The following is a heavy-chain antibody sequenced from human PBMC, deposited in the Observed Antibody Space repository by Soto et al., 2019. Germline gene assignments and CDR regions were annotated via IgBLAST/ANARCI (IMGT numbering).Heavy chain of an antibody. J-gene: IGHJ6*02. V-gene: IGHV1-2*04. CDR2: INPNSGGT. D-gene: IGHD6-6*01. CDR1: GYTFTGYY. Sequence: ASVKVSCKASGYTFTGYYMHWVRQAPGQGLEWMGWINPNSGGTNYAQKFQGWVTMTRDTSISTAYMELSRLRSDDTAVYYCAREKRGEYSSSGRVYYYYYYGMDVWGQGTTVTVSS. CDR3: AREKRGEYSSSGRVYYYYYYGMDV.